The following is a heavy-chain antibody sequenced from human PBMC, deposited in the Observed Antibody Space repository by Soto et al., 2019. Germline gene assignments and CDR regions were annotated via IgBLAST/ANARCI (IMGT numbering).Heavy chain of an antibody. V-gene: IGHV4-59*01. J-gene: IGHJ4*02. CDR3: ALRSMAVVPEY. Sequence: QVQLQESGPGLVKPSETLSLTCAVSGDAISSYYCMWIRQPPGKGLESIGYLYYDRRANYNPSLKILVPLSVDTSTNQCSLTLSSMTAADTAVYYCALRSMAVVPEYWGQGTLVTVSS. D-gene: IGHD3-3*02. CDR1: GDAISSYY. CDR2: LYYDRRA.